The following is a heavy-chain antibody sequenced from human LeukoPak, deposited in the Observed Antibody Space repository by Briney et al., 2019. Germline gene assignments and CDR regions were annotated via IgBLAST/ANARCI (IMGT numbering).Heavy chain of an antibody. V-gene: IGHV4-59*01. CDR3: ARVLSRFDP. CDR1: GASISSYY. Sequence: SETLSLTCTVSGASISSYYWSWIRQPPGKGLEWIGYIYYSGSTNYNPSLKSRVTISLDTSKNQVSLKLSSVTAADTAVCYCARVLSRFDPWGQGILVTVSS. CDR2: IYYSGST. J-gene: IGHJ5*02. D-gene: IGHD3-16*02.